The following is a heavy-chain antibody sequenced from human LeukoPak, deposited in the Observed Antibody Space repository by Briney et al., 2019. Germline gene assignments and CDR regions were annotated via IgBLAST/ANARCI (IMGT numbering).Heavy chain of an antibody. D-gene: IGHD5-12*01. Sequence: SETLSLTCTVSGGSISGSSYYWGWIRQPPGKGLEWIGSIYYSGSTYYNPSLKSRVTISVDTSKNQFSLKLSSVTAADTAVYYCARQPHLRGYSGYGFYPNWFDPWGQGTLVIVSS. CDR1: GGSISGSSYY. V-gene: IGHV4-39*01. CDR2: IYYSGST. CDR3: ARQPHLRGYSGYGFYPNWFDP. J-gene: IGHJ5*02.